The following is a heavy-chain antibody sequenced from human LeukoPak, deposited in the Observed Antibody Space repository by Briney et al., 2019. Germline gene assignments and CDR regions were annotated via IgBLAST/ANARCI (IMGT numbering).Heavy chain of an antibody. J-gene: IGHJ5*02. V-gene: IGHV1-69*05. Sequence: ASVKVSCKASGGTFSSYAISWVRQAPGQGLEWMGGIIPIFGTGNNAQKFQGRVTMTRDMSTSTVYMELSSLRSEDTAVYYCARSYCSSTSCHHNWFDPWGQGTLVTVSS. CDR1: GGTFSSYA. D-gene: IGHD2-2*01. CDR3: ARSYCSSTSCHHNWFDP. CDR2: IIPIFGTG.